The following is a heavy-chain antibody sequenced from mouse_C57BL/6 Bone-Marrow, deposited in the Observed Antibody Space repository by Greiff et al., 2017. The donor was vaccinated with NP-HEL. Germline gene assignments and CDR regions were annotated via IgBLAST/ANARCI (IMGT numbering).Heavy chain of an antibody. D-gene: IGHD1-1*01. CDR2: ISDGGSSP. J-gene: IGHJ3*01. Sequence: EVLLVESGGGLVKPGGSLKLSCAASGFTFSSYAMSWVRQTPEKRLVWVATISDGGSSPYYPDNVTGRFTISRDKAKNNLYLKMSNLKSENTAMYYCARTCGEYYGSSPWLAYWGQGTLVTVSA. CDR1: GFTFSSYA. CDR3: ARTCGEYYGSSPWLAY. V-gene: IGHV5-4*01.